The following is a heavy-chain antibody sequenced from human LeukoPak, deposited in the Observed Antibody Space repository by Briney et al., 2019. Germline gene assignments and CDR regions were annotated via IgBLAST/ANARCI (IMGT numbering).Heavy chain of an antibody. J-gene: IGHJ5*02. CDR1: GGSISSSSYY. Sequence: SETLSLTCTVSGGSISSSSYYWGWIRQPPGKGLEWIGSIYYSGSTYYNPSLKSRLTISVDTSKNQFSLRLSSVTAADTAVYHCARQSYSDSWSWFDPWGQGTLVTVSS. V-gene: IGHV4-39*07. CDR3: ARQSYSDSWSWFDP. CDR2: IYYSGST. D-gene: IGHD1-26*01.